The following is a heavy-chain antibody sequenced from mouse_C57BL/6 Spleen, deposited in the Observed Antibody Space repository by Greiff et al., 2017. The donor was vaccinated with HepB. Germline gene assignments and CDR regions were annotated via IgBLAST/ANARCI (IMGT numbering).Heavy chain of an antibody. D-gene: IGHD1-1*01. Sequence: QVQLQQPGAELVRPGTSVKLSCKASGYTFTSYWMHWVKQRPGQGLEWIGVIDPSDSYTNYNQKFKGKATLTVDTSSSTAYMQRSSLTSEDSAVYYCASYGSSYPNYFDYWGQGTTLTVSS. J-gene: IGHJ2*01. V-gene: IGHV1-59*01. CDR1: GYTFTSYW. CDR2: IDPSDSYT. CDR3: ASYGSSYPNYFDY.